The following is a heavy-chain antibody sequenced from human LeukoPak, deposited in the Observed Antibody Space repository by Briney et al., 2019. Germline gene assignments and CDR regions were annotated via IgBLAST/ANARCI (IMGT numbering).Heavy chain of an antibody. D-gene: IGHD4-17*01. CDR2: ISGSGGST. J-gene: IGHJ6*04. Sequence: GGSLRLSCAASGFTFSSYAMSWVRQAPGKGLEWVSAISGSGGSTYYADSVKGRFTISRDNSKNTLYLQMNSLRAEDTAVYYCAKAYGDYYYYGMDVWGKGTTVTVSS. CDR3: AKAYGDYYYYGMDV. V-gene: IGHV3-23*01. CDR1: GFTFSSYA.